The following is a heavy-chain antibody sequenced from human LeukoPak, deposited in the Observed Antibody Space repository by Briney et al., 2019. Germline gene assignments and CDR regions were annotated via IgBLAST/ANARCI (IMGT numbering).Heavy chain of an antibody. V-gene: IGHV1-18*01. CDR3: ARVSVVVPAAIRAQNFDY. Sequence: GASMKVSCKASGYTFTSYGISWVRQAPGQGLEWMGWISAYNGNTNYAQKLQGRVTMTTDTSTSTAYMELRSLRSDDTAVYYCARVSVVVPAAIRAQNFDYWGQGTLVTVSS. D-gene: IGHD2-2*02. CDR2: ISAYNGNT. J-gene: IGHJ4*02. CDR1: GYTFTSYG.